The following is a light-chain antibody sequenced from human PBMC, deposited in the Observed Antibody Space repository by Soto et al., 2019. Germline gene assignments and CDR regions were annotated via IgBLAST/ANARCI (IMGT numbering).Light chain of an antibody. V-gene: IGKV3D-15*01. J-gene: IGKJ5*01. CDR2: GAS. Sequence: DIVLTHSPGTLSLSPLEIATLSFRASQSVSSNLAWHQQRPGQAPRLLIYGASTRATGVPARFSGGGSGTEFTLTITSLQSEDFAVYWCQQYNNWPLTFGPGTRLEIK. CDR1: QSVSSN. CDR3: QQYNNWPLT.